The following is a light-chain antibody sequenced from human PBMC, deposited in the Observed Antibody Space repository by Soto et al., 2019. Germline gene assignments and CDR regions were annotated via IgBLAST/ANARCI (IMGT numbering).Light chain of an antibody. CDR2: AAS. V-gene: IGKV3-15*01. CDR1: QSVGRN. J-gene: IGKJ3*01. Sequence: EIVVTQSPGILSVSPGDRATLSCRASQSVGRNLAWYQQKPSQAPTLLIYAASTRATGLPARFSGSGSGTDFTLTIRSLQSEDFAVYYCQEYSKWPLFTFGPGTRVDIK. CDR3: QEYSKWPLFT.